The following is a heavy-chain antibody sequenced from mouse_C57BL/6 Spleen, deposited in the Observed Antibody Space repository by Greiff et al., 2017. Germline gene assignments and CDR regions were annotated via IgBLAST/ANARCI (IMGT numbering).Heavy chain of an antibody. Sequence: ELQVVESGGDLVKPGGSLKLSCAASGFTFSSYGMSWVRPTPDKRLELVATISSGGSYTYYPYSVKGRFTISRDNAKNTLYLQMSSLKSEDTAMYYCARHGSSHYFDYWGQGTTLTVSS. CDR3: ARHGSSHYFDY. CDR1: GFTFSSYG. D-gene: IGHD1-1*01. J-gene: IGHJ2*01. CDR2: ISSGGSYT. V-gene: IGHV5-6*01.